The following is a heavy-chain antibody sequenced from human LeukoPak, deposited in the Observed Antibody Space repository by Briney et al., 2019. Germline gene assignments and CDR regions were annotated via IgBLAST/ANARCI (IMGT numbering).Heavy chain of an antibody. CDR3: ARDHRVGAVEFDS. J-gene: IGHJ4*02. V-gene: IGHV3-7*01. Sequence: GGSLRLSCAASAFTFSDYWMTWVRQAPGKGLEWVANIKQDGSEKKYVDSVKGRFTISRDNAKNSLYLQMNSLRVEDTAVYYCARDHRVGAVEFDSWGQGTLVTVSS. CDR2: IKQDGSEK. CDR1: AFTFSDYW. D-gene: IGHD1-26*01.